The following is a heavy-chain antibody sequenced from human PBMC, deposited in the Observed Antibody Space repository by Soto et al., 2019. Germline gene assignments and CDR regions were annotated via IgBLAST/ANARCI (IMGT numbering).Heavy chain of an antibody. CDR1: VGIFSDYA. CDR2: ISGSGGSR. V-gene: IGHV3-23*01. D-gene: IGHD1-26*01. Sequence: VGSLRLSCGVSVGIFSDYAMSCVRHSPGKGLEWVSGISGSGGSRYYAASVKGRFTISRDNSNNTLFLQMSGLRADDAAVYYCAKSKWDYNGSAFDRWGQGTMVTVS. CDR3: AKSKWDYNGSAFDR. J-gene: IGHJ3*02.